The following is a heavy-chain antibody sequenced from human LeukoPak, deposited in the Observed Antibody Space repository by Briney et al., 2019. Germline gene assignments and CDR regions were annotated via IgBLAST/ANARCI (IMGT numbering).Heavy chain of an antibody. CDR3: AKPPEGYFDWVGSPDDY. Sequence: PGGSLRLSCAASGFTFSSYAMHWVRQAPGKGLEWVALISYDGTNKYYADSVKGRFTISRDNSKNTLYLQMNSLRAEDTAVYYCAKPPEGYFDWVGSPDDYWGQGTLVTVSS. D-gene: IGHD3-9*01. V-gene: IGHV3-30*04. CDR1: GFTFSSYA. CDR2: ISYDGTNK. J-gene: IGHJ4*02.